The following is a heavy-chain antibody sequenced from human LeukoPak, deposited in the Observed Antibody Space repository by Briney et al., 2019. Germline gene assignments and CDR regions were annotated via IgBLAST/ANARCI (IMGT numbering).Heavy chain of an antibody. Sequence: GGSLRLSCPVSGFTFSSYAMSWVRQAPGRGLEWVSVISTSGESAYYADSVKGRFTISIDNSKNTMYLQMNSLRAEDTAVYYCAKDRGSGYHYFDYWGQGTLVTVSS. D-gene: IGHD3-22*01. V-gene: IGHV3-23*01. J-gene: IGHJ4*02. CDR1: GFTFSSYA. CDR2: ISTSGESA. CDR3: AKDRGSGYHYFDY.